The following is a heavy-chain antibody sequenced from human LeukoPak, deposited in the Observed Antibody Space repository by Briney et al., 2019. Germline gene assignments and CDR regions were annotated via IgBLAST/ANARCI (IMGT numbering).Heavy chain of an antibody. CDR2: IYYSGST. V-gene: IGHV4-39*01. CDR3: ARLRGYSSGWYGVFY. CDR1: GGSISSISYY. J-gene: IGHJ4*02. Sequence: PSDTLSLTCTVSGGSISSISYYWGWIRQPPGKGLEWIGSIYYSGSTYYNPSLKSRVTISVDTSKNQFSLKLSPVTAADTAVYYCARLRGYSSGWYGVFYWGQGTLVTVSS. D-gene: IGHD6-19*01.